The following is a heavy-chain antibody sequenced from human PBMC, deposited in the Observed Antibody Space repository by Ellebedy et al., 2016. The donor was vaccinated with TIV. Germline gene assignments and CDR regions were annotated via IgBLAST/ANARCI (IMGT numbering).Heavy chain of an antibody. Sequence: GGSLRLXXAASGFTFSSYAMHWVRQAPGKGLEWVAVISYDGSNTYYADSVKGRFTISRDNSKNTLYLQMNSLRAEDTAMYYCARPFSNIVLVPVAMDRWGQGTLVTVSS. V-gene: IGHV3-30-3*01. CDR3: ARPFSNIVLVPVAMDR. D-gene: IGHD2-2*01. CDR1: GFTFSSYA. J-gene: IGHJ4*02. CDR2: ISYDGSNT.